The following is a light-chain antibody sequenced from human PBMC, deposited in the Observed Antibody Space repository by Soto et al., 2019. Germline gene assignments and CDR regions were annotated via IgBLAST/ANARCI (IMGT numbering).Light chain of an antibody. CDR2: SNN. V-gene: IGLV1-44*01. Sequence: QSALTQPPSASGTPGQGGTISCSGSSSNIGSNTVNWYQQLPGTAPKLLIYSNNQRPSGVPDRFSGSKSGTSASLAISGLQSEDEADYYCAAWDDSLNGDNYVFGTGTKVTVL. CDR1: SSNIGSNT. J-gene: IGLJ1*01. CDR3: AAWDDSLNGDNYV.